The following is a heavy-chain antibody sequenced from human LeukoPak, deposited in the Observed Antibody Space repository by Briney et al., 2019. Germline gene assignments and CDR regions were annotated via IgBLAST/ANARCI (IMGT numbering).Heavy chain of an antibody. Sequence: PGGSLRLSCVVSGFTFSSASLNWVREAPGKGLAWVSAISSSSSYIFYADSVKGRFTISRDNAKNVLYLQMNSLRADDTAVYYCARDLSGNGDYVDSWGQGTLVTVSS. V-gene: IGHV3-21*01. CDR1: GFTFSSAS. J-gene: IGHJ4*02. CDR3: ARDLSGNGDYVDS. CDR2: ISSSSSYI. D-gene: IGHD3-16*02.